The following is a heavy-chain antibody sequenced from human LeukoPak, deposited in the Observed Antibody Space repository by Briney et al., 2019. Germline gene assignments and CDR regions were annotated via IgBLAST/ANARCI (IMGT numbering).Heavy chain of an antibody. D-gene: IGHD3-22*01. CDR2: ISSGSTYI. Sequence: GGSLRLSRAASGFTLSSYSMNWVRQARGKWLEWVSSISSGSTYIYYADSVKGRFTISRDNAENSLYLQMNSLRAEDTSVYYCARDRGDYYDNSCRAVLYYFDYWGQGTVVTVSS. V-gene: IGHV3-21*01. CDR3: ARDRGDYYDNSCRAVLYYFDY. J-gene: IGHJ4*02. CDR1: GFTLSSYS.